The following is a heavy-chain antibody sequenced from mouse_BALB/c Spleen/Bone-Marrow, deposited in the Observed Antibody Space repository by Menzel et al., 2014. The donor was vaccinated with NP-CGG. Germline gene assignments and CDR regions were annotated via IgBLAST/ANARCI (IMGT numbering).Heavy chain of an antibody. V-gene: IGHV14-3*02. Sequence: DVKLVESGAELVRPGASVKLSCTASGFNIKDTYMHWVKQGPEQGLEWIGRIDPANGNTKYDPKFQGKATITADTSSNTAYLQLSSLTPEDTAVYYCASSAYSWGQGTLVTVSA. J-gene: IGHJ3*01. CDR3: ASSAYS. D-gene: IGHD2-10*01. CDR2: IDPANGNT. CDR1: GFNIKDTY.